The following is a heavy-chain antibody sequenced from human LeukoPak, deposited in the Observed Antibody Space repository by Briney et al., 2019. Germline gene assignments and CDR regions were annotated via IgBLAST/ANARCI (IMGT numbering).Heavy chain of an antibody. V-gene: IGHV3-23*01. D-gene: IGHD5-24*01. CDR2: ISVGGGST. Sequence: GGSLRPSCAPSGFTFSSYAMSWVGQAPGRGLEWVSAISVGGGSTYYADSVNGRFTISRDNSKKPLYLQMNSLRAEDTAVYYCAKDGYRATAVEMATINYYYYYMDVWGKGTTVTVSS. J-gene: IGHJ6*03. CDR3: AKDGYRATAVEMATINYYYYYMDV. CDR1: GFTFSSYA.